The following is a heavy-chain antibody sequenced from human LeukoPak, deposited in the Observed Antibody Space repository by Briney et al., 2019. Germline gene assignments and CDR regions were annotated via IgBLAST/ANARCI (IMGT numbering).Heavy chain of an antibody. CDR3: ARDSTPYCGGDCLFDY. Sequence: ASVKVSCKASGGTFSSYAISWVRQAPGQGLEWMGWISAYNGNTNYAQKLQGRVTMTTDTSTSTAYMELRSLRSDDTAVYYCARDSTPYCGGDCLFDYWGQGTLVTVSS. CDR1: GGTFSSYA. CDR2: ISAYNGNT. V-gene: IGHV1-18*01. D-gene: IGHD2-21*02. J-gene: IGHJ4*02.